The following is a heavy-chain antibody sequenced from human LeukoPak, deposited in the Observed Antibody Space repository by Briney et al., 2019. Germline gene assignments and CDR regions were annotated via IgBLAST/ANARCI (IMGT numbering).Heavy chain of an antibody. J-gene: IGHJ4*02. Sequence: GGSLRLSCAASGFTFSSYAMSWVRQAPGKGLEWVSTISSSGGSTYYADSVKDRFTISRDNSKNTLYLQMNSLRAEDTAVYYCAKGGYSSGWRNYFDYWGQGTLVTVSS. CDR1: GFTFSSYA. CDR3: AKGGYSSGWRNYFDY. V-gene: IGHV3-23*01. CDR2: ISSSGGST. D-gene: IGHD6-19*01.